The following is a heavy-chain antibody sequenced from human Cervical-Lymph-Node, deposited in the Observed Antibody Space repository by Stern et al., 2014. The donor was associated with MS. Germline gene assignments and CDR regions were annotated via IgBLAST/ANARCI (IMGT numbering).Heavy chain of an antibody. CDR2: IWYDGSNP. J-gene: IGHJ4*02. CDR1: GFTFSRYA. D-gene: IGHD6-13*01. Sequence: VQLEESGGGVVQPGRSLRLSCAASGFTFSRYAMHWVRQAPGKGLEWVALIWYDGSNPYYADSVTGRFTISRDNSKNTLYLQMSSLRAEDTAVYYCASAYSGSHYYFDYWGQGTLVTVSS. CDR3: ASAYSGSHYYFDY. V-gene: IGHV3-33*01.